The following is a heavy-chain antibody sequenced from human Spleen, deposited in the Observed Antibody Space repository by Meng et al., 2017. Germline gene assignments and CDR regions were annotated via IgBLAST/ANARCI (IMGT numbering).Heavy chain of an antibody. V-gene: IGHV4-34*01. Sequence: QVQLQQWGAGLLKPSETLSLTCAAYGGSFSGYYWSWIRQPPGKGLEWIGEINHSGSTNYNPSLKSRVTISVDTSKNQFSLKLSSVTAADTAVYYCARGRGSYSYWGQGTLVTVSS. CDR2: INHSGST. CDR1: GGSFSGYY. D-gene: IGHD3-16*01. J-gene: IGHJ4*02. CDR3: ARGRGSYSY.